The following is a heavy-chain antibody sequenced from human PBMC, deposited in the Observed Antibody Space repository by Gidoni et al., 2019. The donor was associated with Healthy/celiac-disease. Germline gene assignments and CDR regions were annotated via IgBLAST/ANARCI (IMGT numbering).Heavy chain of an antibody. J-gene: IGHJ6*02. CDR1: GYSFPSYW. Sequence: EVQLVQSGAEVKKPGESLRISCKGSGYSFPSYWISWVRQMPGKGLEWMGRIDPSDSYTNYSPSFQGHVTISADKSISTAYLQWSSLKASDTAMYYCARRAPIVGATTMLYYGMDVWGQGTTVTVSS. CDR3: ARRAPIVGATTMLYYGMDV. V-gene: IGHV5-10-1*03. D-gene: IGHD1-26*01. CDR2: IDPSDSYT.